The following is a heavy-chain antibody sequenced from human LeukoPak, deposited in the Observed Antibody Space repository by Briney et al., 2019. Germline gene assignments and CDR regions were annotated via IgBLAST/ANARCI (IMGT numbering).Heavy chain of an antibody. CDR1: GFTVSSNY. V-gene: IGHV3-53*04. J-gene: IGHJ4*02. Sequence: GGSLRLSCAASGFTVSSNYMSWVRQAPGKGLEWVSVIYSGGSTYYADSVKGRFTISRHNSKNTLYLQMNSLRAEDTAVYYCARGFYRNHFPYFDYWGQGTLVTVSS. CDR2: IYSGGST. D-gene: IGHD4-11*01. CDR3: ARGFYRNHFPYFDY.